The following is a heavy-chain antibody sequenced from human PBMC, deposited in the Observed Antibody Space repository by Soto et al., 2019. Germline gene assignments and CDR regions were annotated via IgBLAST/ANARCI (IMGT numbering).Heavy chain of an antibody. CDR1: GGSFSGYY. CDR2: INHSGST. Sequence: QVQLQQWGAGLLKPSETLSLTCAVYGGSFSGYYWSWIRQPPGKGLEWIGEINHSGSTNYNPSLKSRVTISVDTSKNQFSLKLSSVTAADTAVYYCARGQVVPAAMDFDYWGQGTLVTVSS. D-gene: IGHD2-2*01. J-gene: IGHJ4*02. V-gene: IGHV4-34*01. CDR3: ARGQVVPAAMDFDY.